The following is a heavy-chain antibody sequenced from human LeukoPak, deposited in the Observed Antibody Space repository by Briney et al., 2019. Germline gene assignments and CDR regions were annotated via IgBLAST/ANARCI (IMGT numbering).Heavy chain of an antibody. Sequence: GASVKVSCKASGYTFTGYYMHWVRQAPGQGLEWMGIINPSGGSTSYAQKFQGRVTMTRDTSTSTVYMELSSLRSEDTAVYYCARRAGNYAWFDPWGQGTLVTVSS. CDR1: GYTFTGYY. V-gene: IGHV1-46*01. D-gene: IGHD1-7*01. J-gene: IGHJ5*02. CDR3: ARRAGNYAWFDP. CDR2: INPSGGST.